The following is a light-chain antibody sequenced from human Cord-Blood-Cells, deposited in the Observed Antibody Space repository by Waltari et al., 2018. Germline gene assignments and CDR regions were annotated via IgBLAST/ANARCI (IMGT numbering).Light chain of an antibody. V-gene: IGKV2-28*01. CDR3: VRALQTPRS. CDR1: QSLLHSNGYHD. J-gene: IGKJ2*03. CDR2: LGS. Sequence: DFVMTQYPLSLPVTPGEPASISCRSSQSLLHSNGYHDLDWYLQKPGQSPQLLIYLGSNRACGGPDRFSGSGSATYFTLKFSRVEAEDVGVYFGVRALQTPRSFGQGTNLEIK.